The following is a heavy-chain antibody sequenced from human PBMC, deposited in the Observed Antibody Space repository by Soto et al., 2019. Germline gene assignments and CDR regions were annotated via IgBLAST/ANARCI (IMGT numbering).Heavy chain of an antibody. D-gene: IGHD1-26*01. CDR1: GFTFSSYG. V-gene: IGHV3-33*01. Sequence: GGSLRLSCAASGFTFSSYGMHWVRQAPGKGLEWVAVIWYDGSNKYYADSVKGRFTISRDNSKNTLYLQMNSLRAEDTAVYYCARVNPSGSYYAFDIWGQGTMVTVSS. CDR2: IWYDGSNK. CDR3: ARVNPSGSYYAFDI. J-gene: IGHJ3*02.